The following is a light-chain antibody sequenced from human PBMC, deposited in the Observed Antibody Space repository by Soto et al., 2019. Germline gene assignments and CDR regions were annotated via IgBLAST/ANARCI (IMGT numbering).Light chain of an antibody. V-gene: IGLV2-23*02. CDR2: EVS. Sequence: QAVVTQPASVSGSPGQSITISCTGTSSDVGSYNLVSWYQQHPGKAPKLMIYEVSKRPSGVSNRFSGSKSGNTASLTISGLQAEDEADYYCYSYAGSSTYVFGTGTKVTVL. J-gene: IGLJ1*01. CDR3: YSYAGSSTYV. CDR1: SSDVGSYNL.